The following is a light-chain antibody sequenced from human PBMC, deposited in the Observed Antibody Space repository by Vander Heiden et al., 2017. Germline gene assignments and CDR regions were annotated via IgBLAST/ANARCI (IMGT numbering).Light chain of an antibody. CDR2: AAS. CDR1: QSISSY. V-gene: IGKV1-39*01. CDR3: QQSDSTLWT. Sequence: DIQMTQSPSSLSASVGDRVTITCRASQSISSYLNWYQQKPGKAPKLLIYAASSLQSGVPSRFSGSGSGTDFTLTISSLQPEDFATYYCQQSDSTLWTFGYETKVEIK. J-gene: IGKJ1*01.